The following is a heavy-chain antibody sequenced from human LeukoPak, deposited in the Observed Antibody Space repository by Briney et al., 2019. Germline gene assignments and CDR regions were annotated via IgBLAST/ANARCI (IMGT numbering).Heavy chain of an antibody. CDR1: GFTFSSYG. CDR2: ISGSGGDT. Sequence: KTGASLRLSCAASGFTFSSYGMSWVRQAPGKGLEWVSAISGSGGDTYYADPVKGRFSISRDNSKNTLYLQMDSLRAEDTAVYFCAKDSATYGRFDYWGQGSLVTASS. D-gene: IGHD3-10*01. J-gene: IGHJ4*02. CDR3: AKDSATYGRFDY. V-gene: IGHV3-23*01.